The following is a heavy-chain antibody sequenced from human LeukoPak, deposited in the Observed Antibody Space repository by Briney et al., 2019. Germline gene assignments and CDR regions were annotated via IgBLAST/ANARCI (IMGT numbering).Heavy chain of an antibody. D-gene: IGHD1-26*01. V-gene: IGHV3-74*01. CDR1: GFTFSGYW. CDR3: VRGAVGTGVWFDP. Sequence: GGSLRLSCAVSGFTFSGYWMHWVRQAPGKGLEWVSRINPDGGITNYADSVKGRFTISRDNAENTVHLRMNSLRGDDTAVYYCVRGAVGTGVWFDPWGQGTLVTVSS. J-gene: IGHJ5*02. CDR2: INPDGGIT.